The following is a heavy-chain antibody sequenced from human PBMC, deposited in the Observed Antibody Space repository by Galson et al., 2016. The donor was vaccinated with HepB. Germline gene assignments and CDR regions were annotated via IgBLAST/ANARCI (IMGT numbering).Heavy chain of an antibody. CDR2: IGLVDDT. Sequence: SLRLSCAASGFTFRTYDFHWVRQVTGKGPEWVSAIGLVDDTYYPGSVKGRFTISRDDARDTLYLQMNGLRVEDTAVYYCARECCTNARCSGGHALDVWGQGKMVTVSS. J-gene: IGHJ3*01. V-gene: IGHV3-13*04. CDR1: GFTFRTYD. CDR3: ARECCTNARCSGGHALDV. D-gene: IGHD2-8*01.